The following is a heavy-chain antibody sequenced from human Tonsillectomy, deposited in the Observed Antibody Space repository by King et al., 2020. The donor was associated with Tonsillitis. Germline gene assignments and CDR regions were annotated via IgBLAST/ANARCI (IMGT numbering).Heavy chain of an antibody. V-gene: IGHV3-33*05. J-gene: IGHJ4*02. CDR3: ARHGAMIVVLPYYFDY. CDR2: ISYDGSDK. Sequence: QLVQSGGGVVQPGRSLRLSCAASGFIFSSYDMHWVRQAPGKGLEWVAVISYDGSDKYYADSVEGRFIISRDNSKNTLYLQMNSLRAEDTAVYYCARHGAMIVVLPYYFDYWGQGTLVTVSS. CDR1: GFIFSSYD. D-gene: IGHD3-22*01.